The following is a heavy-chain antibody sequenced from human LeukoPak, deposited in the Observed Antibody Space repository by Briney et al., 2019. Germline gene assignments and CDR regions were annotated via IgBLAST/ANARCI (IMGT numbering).Heavy chain of an antibody. D-gene: IGHD5-18*01. V-gene: IGHV4-30-2*01. CDR1: GGSISSGGYY. CDR2: IFHSGST. J-gene: IGHJ4*02. Sequence: SETLSLTCTVSGGSISSGGYYWSWIRQPPGKGLEWIGSIFHSGSTFYNPSLRSRVTMSVDTSKNQFSLKLSSVTAADTAVYYCARASDTAMAYFDYWGQGTLVTVSS. CDR3: ARASDTAMAYFDY.